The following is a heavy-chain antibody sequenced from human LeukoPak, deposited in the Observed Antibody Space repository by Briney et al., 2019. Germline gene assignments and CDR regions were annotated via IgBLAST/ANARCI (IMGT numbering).Heavy chain of an antibody. J-gene: IGHJ4*02. CDR2: INAGNGNT. CDR1: GYTFTSYA. CDR3: ARDRPPLYYFDY. Sequence: GASVKVSCKASGYTFTSYAMHWVRQAPGQRLEWMGWINAGNGNTKYSQKFQGRVTITRDTSASTAYMELSSLRSEDTAVYYCARDRPPLYYFDYWGQGTLVTVSS. D-gene: IGHD2-15*01. V-gene: IGHV1-3*01.